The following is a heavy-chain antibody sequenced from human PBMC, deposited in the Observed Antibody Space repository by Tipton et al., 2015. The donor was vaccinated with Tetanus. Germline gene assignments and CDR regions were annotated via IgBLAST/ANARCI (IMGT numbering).Heavy chain of an antibody. CDR2: INTHNGDT. CDR1: GGIFNNYS. J-gene: IGHJ4*02. CDR3: VRDKVGGITGFDH. D-gene: IGHD1-26*01. Sequence: QLVQSGAEVKKPGSSVKVSCKASGGIFNNYSFSWVRQAPGQGLQWMGWINTHNGDTNYAQRFEGRVTMTTDTSTSTAYMELRGPRSDDTAVYFCVRDKVGGITGFDHWGQGTLVTVSS. V-gene: IGHV1-18*01.